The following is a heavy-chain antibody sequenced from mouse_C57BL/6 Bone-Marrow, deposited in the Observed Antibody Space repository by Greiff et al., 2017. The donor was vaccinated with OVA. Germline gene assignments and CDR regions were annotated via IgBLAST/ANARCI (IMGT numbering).Heavy chain of an antibody. CDR1: GYTFTSYW. CDR2: IYPGNSDT. D-gene: IGHD2-4*01. Sequence: VHVKQSGTVLARPGASVKMPCKTSGYTFTSYWMHWVKQRPGQGLEWIGAIYPGNSDTSYNQKFKGKAKLTAVTSASTAYMELSSLTNEDSAVYYCTRSPYYDYDSMDYWGQGTSVTVSS. CDR3: TRSPYYDYDSMDY. J-gene: IGHJ4*01. V-gene: IGHV1-5*01.